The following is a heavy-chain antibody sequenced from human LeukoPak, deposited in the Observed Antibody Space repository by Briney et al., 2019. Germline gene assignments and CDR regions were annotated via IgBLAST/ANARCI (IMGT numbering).Heavy chain of an antibody. CDR3: AREDSMAALDY. J-gene: IGHJ4*02. V-gene: IGHV1-8*01. Sequence: GASVKVSCKASGYTFTSYDINWVRQATGQGLEWMEWMNPNSGNTGYAQKFQGRVTMTRDTSISTAYMELSRLRSDDTAVYYCAREDSMAALDYWGQGTLVTVSS. D-gene: IGHD2/OR15-2a*01. CDR2: MNPNSGNT. CDR1: GYTFTSYD.